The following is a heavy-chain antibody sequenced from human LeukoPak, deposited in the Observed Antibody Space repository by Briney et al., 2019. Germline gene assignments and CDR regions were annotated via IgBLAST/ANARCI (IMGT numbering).Heavy chain of an antibody. CDR1: GFTFNDYA. V-gene: IGHV3-9*01. J-gene: IGHJ2*01. CDR2: ISWNSGYI. Sequence: GRSLRLSCAASGFTFNDYAIHWVRQPPGKGLEWVSGISWNSGYIAYADSVKGRFTISRDNAKNSVFLHMDSLRPGDTALYYCAKDRAPSAYWYLDLWGRGTPVTVSS. CDR3: AKDRAPSAYWYLDL.